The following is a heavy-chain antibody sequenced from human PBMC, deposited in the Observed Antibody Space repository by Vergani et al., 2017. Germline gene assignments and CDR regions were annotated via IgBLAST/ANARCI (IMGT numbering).Heavy chain of an antibody. J-gene: IGHJ2*01. CDR2: IIPIFGTA. V-gene: IGHV1-69*01. D-gene: IGHD2-2*01. Sequence: QVQLVQSGAEVKKPGSSVKVSCKASGGTFSSYAISWVRQAPGQGLEWMGGIIPIFGTANYAQKFQGRVTITADESTSTAYMELSSLRSEDTAVYYCARDRPNIPPYCSSTSCTHRGWYFDLWGRGTLVTVSS. CDR3: ARDRPNIPPYCSSTSCTHRGWYFDL. CDR1: GGTFSSYA.